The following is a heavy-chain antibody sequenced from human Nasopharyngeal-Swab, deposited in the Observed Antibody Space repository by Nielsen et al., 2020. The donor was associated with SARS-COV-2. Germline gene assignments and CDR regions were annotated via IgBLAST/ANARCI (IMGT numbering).Heavy chain of an antibody. V-gene: IGHV1-46*01. CDR2: INPGGGSA. CDR1: GYTFTRHY. J-gene: IGHJ5*02. CDR3: ARGGDPREVVAATDCFDP. D-gene: IGHD2-15*01. Sequence: ASVKVSCKASGYTFTRHYIHWVRQAPGQGLEGMGIINPGGGSARYSQNFQGRVTMTRDTSTSTVYMELSSLRSEDTAVYYCARGGDPREVVAATDCFDPWGQGTLVTVSS.